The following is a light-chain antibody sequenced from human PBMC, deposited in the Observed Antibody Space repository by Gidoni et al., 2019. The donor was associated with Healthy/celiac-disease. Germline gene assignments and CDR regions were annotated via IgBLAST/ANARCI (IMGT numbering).Light chain of an antibody. J-gene: IGKJ3*01. CDR2: AAS. V-gene: IGKV1D-8*01. CDR3: QQYYSFPPLT. Sequence: VIWMTQSPSFPSASTGDRVPIRCRMSQGSSSYLAWYQQKPGKAPELLIYAASTLQSGVPSRFSGSGAGTDFTLTISCLQSEEFATDYCQQYYSFPPLTFGPGTKVDIK. CDR1: QGSSSY.